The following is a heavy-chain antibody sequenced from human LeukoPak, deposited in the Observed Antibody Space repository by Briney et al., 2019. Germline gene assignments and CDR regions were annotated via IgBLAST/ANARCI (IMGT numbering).Heavy chain of an antibody. CDR3: ARALSWTTESYYYMYV. Sequence: AVQVSCQACGYSFTRYDINWVRQATGQGLEWMGWMNPNSGNTGYAQKFQGRVTMTKNTSITTAYMELSRLRSEDTAVYYCARALSWTTESYYYMYVWGKGATVTVSS. CDR2: MNPNSGNT. J-gene: IGHJ6*03. D-gene: IGHD3/OR15-3a*01. CDR1: GYSFTRYD. V-gene: IGHV1-8*01.